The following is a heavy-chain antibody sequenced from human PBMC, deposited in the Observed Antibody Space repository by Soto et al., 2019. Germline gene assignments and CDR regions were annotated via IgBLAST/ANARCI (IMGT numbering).Heavy chain of an antibody. V-gene: IGHV3-21*01. CDR1: GFTFSSYS. CDR3: ARDQRYCSGGSCFDAFDI. CDR2: ISSSSSYI. J-gene: IGHJ3*02. D-gene: IGHD2-15*01. Sequence: GGSLRLSCAASGFTFSSYSMNWVRQAPGKGLEWVSSISSSSSYIYYADSVKGRFTISRDNAKNSLYLQMNSLRAEDTAVYYCARDQRYCSGGSCFDAFDIWGQGTMVTVSS.